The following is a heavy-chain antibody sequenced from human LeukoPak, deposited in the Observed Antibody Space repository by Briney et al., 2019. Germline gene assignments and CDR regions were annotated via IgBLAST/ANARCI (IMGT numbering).Heavy chain of an antibody. J-gene: IGHJ4*02. CDR1: GGSISSYY. CDR2: IYYSGST. Sequence: PSETLSLTCTVSGGSISSYYWSWIRPPPGKGLEWIGYIYYSGSTNYNPSLKSRVTISVDTSKNQFSLKLSSVTAADTAVYYCARQAGLGYCSGGSCYYFDYWGQGTLVTVSS. V-gene: IGHV4-59*08. CDR3: ARQAGLGYCSGGSCYYFDY. D-gene: IGHD2-15*01.